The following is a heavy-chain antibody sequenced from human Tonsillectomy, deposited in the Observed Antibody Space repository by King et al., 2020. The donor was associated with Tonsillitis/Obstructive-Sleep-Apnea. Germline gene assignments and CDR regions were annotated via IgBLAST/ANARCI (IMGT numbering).Heavy chain of an antibody. Sequence: VQLVESGGGLVQPGGSLRLSCAASGFSVNDNYVTWVRQAPGKGLEWVSVTYSGGTTYYAASVKGRFTISRDNSKNTLDLQMNNRRAEDTAVYYCHFSNFVGFDYWGQGTLVTVSS. CDR2: TYSGGTT. CDR3: HFSNFVGFDY. J-gene: IGHJ4*02. D-gene: IGHD4-11*01. V-gene: IGHV3-66*01. CDR1: GFSVNDNY.